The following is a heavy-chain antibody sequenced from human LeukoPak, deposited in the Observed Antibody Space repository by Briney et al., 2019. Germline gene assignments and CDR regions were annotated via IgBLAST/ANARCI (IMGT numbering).Heavy chain of an antibody. CDR3: AKETSGGDCFDY. CDR1: GFTFSSYA. CDR2: ISGSGGGT. V-gene: IGHV3-23*01. J-gene: IGHJ4*02. Sequence: PGASLRLSCAASGFTFSSYAMSWVRQAPGKGLEWVSAISGSGGGTYYADSVKGRFTISRDNSKNTLYLQMNSLRAEDTAVYYCAKETSGGDCFDYWGQGTLITVSS.